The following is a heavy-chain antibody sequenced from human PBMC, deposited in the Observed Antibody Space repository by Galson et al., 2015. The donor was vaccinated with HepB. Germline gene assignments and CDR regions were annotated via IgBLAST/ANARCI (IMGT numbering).Heavy chain of an antibody. CDR3: TRDRQGYSYGPFDY. CDR1: GFTFGDYA. D-gene: IGHD5-18*01. V-gene: IGHV3-49*04. Sequence: SLRLSCAASGFTFGDYAMSWVRQAPGKGLEWVGFIRSKAYGGTTEYAASVKGRFTISRDDSKSIAYLQMNSLKTEDTAVYYCTRDRQGYSYGPFDYWGQGTLVTVSS. CDR2: IRSKAYGGTT. J-gene: IGHJ4*02.